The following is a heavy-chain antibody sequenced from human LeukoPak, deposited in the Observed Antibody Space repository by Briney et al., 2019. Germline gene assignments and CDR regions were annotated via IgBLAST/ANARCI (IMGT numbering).Heavy chain of an antibody. Sequence: GGSLRLSCAASGFTFETYWMHRVRQAPGRGLVWVSCINGYGSTTNYADSVRGRFTISRDNAKNSLYLQMNSLRAEDTAVYYCARFLSIAAAGTSVAHTDYWGQGTLVTVSS. CDR2: INGYGSTT. D-gene: IGHD6-13*01. J-gene: IGHJ4*02. CDR3: ARFLSIAAAGTSVAHTDY. CDR1: GFTFETYW. V-gene: IGHV3-74*01.